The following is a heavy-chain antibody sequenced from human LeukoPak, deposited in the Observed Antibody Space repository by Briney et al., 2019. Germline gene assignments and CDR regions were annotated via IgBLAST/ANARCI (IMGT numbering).Heavy chain of an antibody. Sequence: SVKVSCKASGFTFTSSAMQWVRQARGQRLEWIGWIVVVNGNTNYARKFQERVTITRDMSTSTAYMELSSLRSEDTAVYYCAASFGGPYDYWGQGTLVTVSS. CDR3: AASFGGPYDY. V-gene: IGHV1-58*02. CDR1: GFTFTSSA. J-gene: IGHJ4*02. CDR2: IVVVNGNT. D-gene: IGHD3-16*01.